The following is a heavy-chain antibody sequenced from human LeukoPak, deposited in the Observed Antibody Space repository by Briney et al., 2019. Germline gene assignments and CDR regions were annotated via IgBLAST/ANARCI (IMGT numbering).Heavy chain of an antibody. CDR3: ARSFGEFGNASDI. CDR1: GFTFSSYD. J-gene: IGHJ3*02. CDR2: IGTAGDT. D-gene: IGHD3-10*01. Sequence: GGSLRLSCAASGFTFSSYDMHWVRQGTGKGLEWVSGIGTAGDTYYPGSVKGRFTISRENAKSSLYLQMNSLRAGDTAVYYCARSFGEFGNASDIWGQGTVVTVSS. V-gene: IGHV3-13*01.